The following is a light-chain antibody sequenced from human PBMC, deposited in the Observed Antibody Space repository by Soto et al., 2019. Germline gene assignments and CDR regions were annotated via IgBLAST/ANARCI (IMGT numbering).Light chain of an antibody. CDR2: AAS. CDR1: QGISNF. CDR3: QKYNSAPWT. Sequence: DIQMTQSPSSLSASVGDRVTITCRASQGISNFLAWHQQKPCKVPKLLIYAASTLQSGVPSRFSGSGSGTDFTLTITSLQPEDVAPYYCQKYNSAPWTFGQGTKVDIK. J-gene: IGKJ1*01. V-gene: IGKV1-27*01.